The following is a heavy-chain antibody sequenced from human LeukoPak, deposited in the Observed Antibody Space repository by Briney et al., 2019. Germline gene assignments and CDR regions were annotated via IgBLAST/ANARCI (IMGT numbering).Heavy chain of an antibody. D-gene: IGHD3-3*01. CDR3: AGGEEWLPSYFDY. Sequence: GGSLRLSCAASGFTFSSYEMNWVRQAPGKGLEWVSYISSSGSTIYYADSVKGRFTISRDNAKNSLYLQMNSLRAEDTAVYYCAGGEEWLPSYFDYWGQGTLVTVSS. CDR1: GFTFSSYE. J-gene: IGHJ4*02. CDR2: ISSSGSTI. V-gene: IGHV3-48*03.